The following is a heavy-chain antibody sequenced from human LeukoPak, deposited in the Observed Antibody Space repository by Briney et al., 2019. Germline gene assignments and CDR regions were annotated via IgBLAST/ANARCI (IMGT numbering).Heavy chain of an antibody. CDR3: ARRRYYDSTGYFE. CDR1: GDYISSSSYY. CDR2: IYHSGRT. V-gene: IGHV4-39*01. J-gene: IGHJ1*01. D-gene: IGHD3-22*01. Sequence: SVTLSLTCAVSGDYISSSSYYWGWIRQSPGTGLEWIGDIYHSGRTYYNPSLKSRVAISIDTSKNQFSLRLRSMTAADTDVFYCARRRYYDSTGYFEWGRGTLVTVSS.